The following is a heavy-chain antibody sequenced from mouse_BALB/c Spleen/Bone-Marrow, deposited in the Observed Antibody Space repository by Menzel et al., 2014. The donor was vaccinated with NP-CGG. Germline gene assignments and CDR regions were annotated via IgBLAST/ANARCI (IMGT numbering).Heavy chain of an antibody. CDR2: IVPANGNT. J-gene: IGHJ4*01. CDR1: GFNIKDTY. Sequence: EVKLQESGAELVKPGASVKLSCTTSGFNIKDTYMHWVKLRPEQGLEWIGRIVPANGNTKYAPKFQGKATITADTSSNTAYLQLSSLTSEDTAVYFCARWEYYAMDYWGQGTSVTVSS. D-gene: IGHD4-1*01. V-gene: IGHV14-3*02. CDR3: ARWEYYAMDY.